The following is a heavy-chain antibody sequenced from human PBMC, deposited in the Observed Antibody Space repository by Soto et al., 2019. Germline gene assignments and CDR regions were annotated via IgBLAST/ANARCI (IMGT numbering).Heavy chain of an antibody. D-gene: IGHD6-25*01. V-gene: IGHV4-30-2*01. CDR1: GGSISSGGHS. J-gene: IGHJ4*02. CDR2: IFHTGGT. CDR3: ARGTFSDGPNLHCFDF. Sequence: QLQLQESGARLVKSSQTLSLTCTVSGGSISSGGHSWSWIRQPPGKGLEWIGFIFHTGGTYYTPSRQSRLSVSLDLPRNQLSLKLYSVTAADTAIYYWARGTFSDGPNLHCFDFWGQGSLVTVSS.